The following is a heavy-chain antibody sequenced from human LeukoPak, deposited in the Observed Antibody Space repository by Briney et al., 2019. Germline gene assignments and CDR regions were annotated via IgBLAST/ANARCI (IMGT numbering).Heavy chain of an antibody. CDR1: GFAFVSYW. V-gene: IGHV3-74*01. D-gene: IGHD5-18*01. J-gene: IGHJ4*02. CDR3: ARDAPGNTALDY. CDR2: INGYGSST. Sequence: GGSLRLSCAASGFAFVSYWMHWVRQAPGKGLVWVSRINGYGSSTDFADSVKGRFTISRDNAKNTLYLQMNSLRAEDTAVYYCARDAPGNTALDYWGQGTLVTVSS.